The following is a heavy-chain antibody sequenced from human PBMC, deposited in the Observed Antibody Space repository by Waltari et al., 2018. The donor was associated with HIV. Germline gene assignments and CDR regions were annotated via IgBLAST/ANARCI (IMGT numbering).Heavy chain of an antibody. D-gene: IGHD3-3*01. CDR3: ARDCCDFWSGYSRHYYYGMDV. CDR2: IYDRGRT. Sequence: QVQLQESGPGLVKPSQTLSLTCTVSGGSISSGDSYWSWIRQPPGKGLEWIGYIYDRGRTYCNPSLKRRVTISVDTSKNQFSLKLSSVTAADTAVYYCARDCCDFWSGYSRHYYYGMDVWGQGTTVTVSS. J-gene: IGHJ6*02. CDR1: GGSISSGDSY. V-gene: IGHV4-30-4*01.